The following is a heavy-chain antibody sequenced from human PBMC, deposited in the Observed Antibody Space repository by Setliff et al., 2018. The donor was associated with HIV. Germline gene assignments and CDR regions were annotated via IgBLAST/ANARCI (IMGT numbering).Heavy chain of an antibody. V-gene: IGHV4-34*01. Sequence: NPSETLSLTCAVYGGSVSGHYWGWFRQPPGKGLEWIGEITPSGATNYNPSLKSRVTISVDTSKNQFSLKLSSVTAADTAVHYCASVSRDDSSGYFPMLGAFDIWGQGTMVTVSS. CDR3: ASVSRDDSSGYFPMLGAFDI. CDR1: GGSVSGHY. D-gene: IGHD3-22*01. J-gene: IGHJ3*02. CDR2: ITPSGAT.